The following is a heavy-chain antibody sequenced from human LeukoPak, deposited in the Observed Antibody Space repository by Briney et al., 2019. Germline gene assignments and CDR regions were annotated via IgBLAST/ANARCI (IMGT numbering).Heavy chain of an antibody. J-gene: IGHJ3*02. Sequence: PGGSLRLSCAASGFTFSDHYMDWVRQAPGKGLEWVGRTRNKANSYTTGYAASVKGRFTISRDDSKNSLYLQMNSLKTEDTAVYYCASEGERRGAFDIWGQGTMVTVSS. D-gene: IGHD1-1*01. CDR3: ASEGERRGAFDI. CDR2: TRNKANSYTT. V-gene: IGHV3-72*01. CDR1: GFTFSDHY.